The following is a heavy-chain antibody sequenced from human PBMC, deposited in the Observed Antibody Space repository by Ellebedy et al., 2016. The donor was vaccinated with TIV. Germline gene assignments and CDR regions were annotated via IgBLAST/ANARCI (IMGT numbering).Heavy chain of an antibody. V-gene: IGHV3-64D*06. CDR1: GFTFSSYA. J-gene: IGHJ4*02. D-gene: IGHD3-16*01. CDR2: IVGNGGST. CDR3: VKAWGD. Sequence: GESLKISCSASGFTFSSYAMHWLRQAPGKGLESVSAIVGNGGSTYYADSVKGRFTISRDNSKNTLSLKMGSLRPEDTAVYYCVKAWGDWGQGTLVTVSS.